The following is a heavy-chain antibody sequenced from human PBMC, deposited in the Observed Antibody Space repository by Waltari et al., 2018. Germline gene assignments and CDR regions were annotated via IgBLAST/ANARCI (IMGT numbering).Heavy chain of an antibody. CDR3: ARGLGYSAWFDP. D-gene: IGHD3-22*01. V-gene: IGHV4-59*08. CDR2: IQNSGTI. CDR1: GDSFKNYY. Sequence: QVELQESGPGLVKPSETLSLTCSVSGDSFKNYYWNWVRQSPGKALEWIGFIQNSGTISYNPSRASRVTISVDTSKNQFFLNLNSVTAADTAVYYCARGLGYSAWFDPWGQGTLVTVSS. J-gene: IGHJ5*02.